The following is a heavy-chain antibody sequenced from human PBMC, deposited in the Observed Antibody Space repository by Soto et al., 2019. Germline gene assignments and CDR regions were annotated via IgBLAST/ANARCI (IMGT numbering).Heavy chain of an antibody. CDR3: ARTIVPAAMGSYYMDV. V-gene: IGHV4-59*01. CDR1: VASISGNY. J-gene: IGHJ6*03. D-gene: IGHD2-2*01. Sequence: QVQLQESGPGLGSLSEPLSLPGMDLVASISGNYGSWFGQPQGKGLKCIGYIYYSGSTNNNPPLKSRVTISVDTSKNQFSLKLSSVTAADTAVYYCARTIVPAAMGSYYMDVWGKGTTVTVSS. CDR2: IYYSGST.